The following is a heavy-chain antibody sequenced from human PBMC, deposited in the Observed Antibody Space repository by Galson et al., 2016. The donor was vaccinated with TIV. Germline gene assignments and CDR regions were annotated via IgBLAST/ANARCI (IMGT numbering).Heavy chain of an antibody. CDR3: ARVYGGADHWYFDL. CDR2: IKGENGNT. V-gene: IGHV1-3*01. Sequence: SVKVSCKASGYTFTSHVIHWVRQAPGQSLEWMGWIKGENGNTKYSEKFQGRVTFTRDTSATTIYIELRSLRSDDSSVYYCARVYGGADHWYFDLWGRGTPVIVSS. CDR1: GYTFTSHV. J-gene: IGHJ2*01. D-gene: IGHD4-23*01.